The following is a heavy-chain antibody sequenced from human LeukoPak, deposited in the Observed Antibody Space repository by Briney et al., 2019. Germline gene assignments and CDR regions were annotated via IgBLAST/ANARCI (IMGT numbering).Heavy chain of an antibody. V-gene: IGHV3-30*02. J-gene: IGHJ4*02. CDR2: IRYDGSNK. Sequence: GGSLRLSCAVSGFIFSSYGMHWVRQAPGKGLEWVAFIRYDGSNKYYADSVKGRFTISRDNSKNTLYLQMNSLRAEDTAVYYCAKDIRYGYDYWGQGTLVTVSS. CDR1: GFIFSSYG. D-gene: IGHD5-18*01. CDR3: AKDIRYGYDY.